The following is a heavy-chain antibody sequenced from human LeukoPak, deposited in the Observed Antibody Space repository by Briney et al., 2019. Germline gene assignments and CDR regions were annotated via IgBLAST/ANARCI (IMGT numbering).Heavy chain of an antibody. J-gene: IGHJ3*02. CDR1: GYTFTSYG. D-gene: IGHD2-2*03. CDR3: ASWSALGYCSSTSCYGWHDAFDI. V-gene: IGHV1-8*02. Sequence: ASVKVSCKASGYTFTSYGISWVRQATGQGLEWMGWMNPNSGNTGYAQKFQGRVTMTRNTSISTAYMELSSLRSEDTAVYYCASWSALGYCSSTSCYGWHDAFDIWGQGTMVTVSS. CDR2: MNPNSGNT.